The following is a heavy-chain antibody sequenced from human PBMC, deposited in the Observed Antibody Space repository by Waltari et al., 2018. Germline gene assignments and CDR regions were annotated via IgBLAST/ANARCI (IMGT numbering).Heavy chain of an antibody. CDR2: IYSGGST. D-gene: IGHD6-19*01. J-gene: IGHJ4*02. Sequence: EVQLVESGGGLIQPGGSLSLSCAASEFTVSSNDMRWVRQAPGKGLGWVSVIYSGGSTNYADSVKGRFSISRDNAKNTLYLQMNSLRAEDTAVYYCARGGSSGWHNFDYWGQGTLVTVSS. CDR1: EFTVSSND. V-gene: IGHV3-53*01. CDR3: ARGGSSGWHNFDY.